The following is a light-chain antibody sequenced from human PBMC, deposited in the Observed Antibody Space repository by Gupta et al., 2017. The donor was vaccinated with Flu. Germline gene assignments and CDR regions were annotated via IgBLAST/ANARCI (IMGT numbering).Light chain of an antibody. CDR1: QGISNY. Sequence: IQMVQSPSSLSASVGDRVTITCRASQGISNYLAWYQQKPGKVPKLLIYAASTLQSGVPSRFSDSGSGTDFTLTISSLQPEDVATYYCQKYNSARFTFGPGTKVDIK. V-gene: IGKV1-27*01. CDR2: AAS. CDR3: QKYNSARFT. J-gene: IGKJ3*01.